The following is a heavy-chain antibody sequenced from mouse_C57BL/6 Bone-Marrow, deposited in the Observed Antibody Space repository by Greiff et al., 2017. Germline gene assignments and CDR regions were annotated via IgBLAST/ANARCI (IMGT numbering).Heavy chain of an antibody. CDR2: IDPSDSYT. Sequence: VQLQQPGAELVMPGASVKLSCKASGYTFTSYWMHWVKQRPGQGLEWIGEIDPSDSYTNYNQKFKGKSTLTVDKSASTAYMQLSSLTSEDSAVYYCARNGNFDYFDYWGQGTTLTVSS. D-gene: IGHD4-1*01. J-gene: IGHJ2*01. CDR1: GYTFTSYW. V-gene: IGHV1-69*01. CDR3: ARNGNFDYFDY.